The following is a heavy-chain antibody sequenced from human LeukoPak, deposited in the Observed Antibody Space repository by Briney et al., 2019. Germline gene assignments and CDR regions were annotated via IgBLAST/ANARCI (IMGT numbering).Heavy chain of an antibody. CDR2: IYYSGST. D-gene: IGHD3-16*01. CDR1: GGSISSYY. V-gene: IGHV4-59*01. Sequence: PSETLSLTCTVSGGSISSYYWSWIRQPPGKGLEWIGYIYYSGSTNYNPSLKSRVTISVDTSKNQFSLKLSSVTAADTAVYYCARDGGRGVTEDYWGQGTLVTVSS. J-gene: IGHJ4*02. CDR3: ARDGGRGVTEDY.